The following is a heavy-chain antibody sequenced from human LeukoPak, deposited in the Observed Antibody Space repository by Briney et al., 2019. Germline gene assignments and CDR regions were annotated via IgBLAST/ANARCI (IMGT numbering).Heavy chain of an antibody. D-gene: IGHD3-10*01. J-gene: IGHJ6*04. CDR2: INHSGST. CDR1: GGSFSGYY. Sequence: SETLSLTCAVYGGSFSGYYWSWIRQPPGKGLEWIGEINHSGSTNYNPSLKSRVTISVDTSKNQFSLKLSSMTAADTAVYYCARGHSPGVRGVIWEEYYYYGMDVWGKGTTVTVSS. V-gene: IGHV4-34*01. CDR3: ARGHSPGVRGVIWEEYYYYGMDV.